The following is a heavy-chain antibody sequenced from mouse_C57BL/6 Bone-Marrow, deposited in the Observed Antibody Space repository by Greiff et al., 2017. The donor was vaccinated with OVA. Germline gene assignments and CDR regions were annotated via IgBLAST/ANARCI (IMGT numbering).Heavy chain of an antibody. V-gene: IGHV6-3*01. J-gene: IGHJ3*01. CDR1: GFTFSNYW. D-gene: IGHD2-2*01. CDR3: TGGRLRRVFAY. CDR2: IRLKSDNYAT. Sequence: EVQRVESGGGLVQPGGSMKLSCVASGFTFSNYWMNWVRQSPEKGLEWVAQIRLKSDNYATHYAESVKGRFTISRDDSKSSVYLQMNNLRAEDTGIYYCTGGRLRRVFAYWGQGTLVTVSA.